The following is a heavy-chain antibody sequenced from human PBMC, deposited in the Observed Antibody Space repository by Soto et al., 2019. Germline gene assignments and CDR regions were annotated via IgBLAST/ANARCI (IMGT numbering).Heavy chain of an antibody. CDR1: GFTFSSYG. CDR3: AKEDYYDSSGYYEGFYFDY. D-gene: IGHD3-22*01. CDR2: ISYDGSNK. V-gene: IGHV3-30*18. Sequence: PGGSPRLSCAASGFTFSSYGMHWVRQAPGKGLEWVAVISYDGSNKYYADSVKGRFTISRDNSKNTLYLQMNSLRAEDTAVYYWAKEDYYDSSGYYEGFYFDYWGQGTLVTV. J-gene: IGHJ4*02.